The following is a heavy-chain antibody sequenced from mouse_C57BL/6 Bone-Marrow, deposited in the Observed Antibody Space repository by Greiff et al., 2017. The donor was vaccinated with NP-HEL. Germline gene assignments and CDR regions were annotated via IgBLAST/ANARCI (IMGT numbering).Heavy chain of an antibody. V-gene: IGHV1-81*01. CDR3: ARGGYYYMFAY. Sequence: QVHVKQSGAELARPGASVKLSCKASGYTFTSYGISWVKQRTGQGLEWIGEIYPRSGNTYYNEKFKGKATLTADKSSSTAYMELRSLTSEDSAVYFCARGGYYYMFAYWGQGTLVTVSA. D-gene: IGHD1-1*01. CDR2: IYPRSGNT. CDR1: GYTFTSYG. J-gene: IGHJ3*01.